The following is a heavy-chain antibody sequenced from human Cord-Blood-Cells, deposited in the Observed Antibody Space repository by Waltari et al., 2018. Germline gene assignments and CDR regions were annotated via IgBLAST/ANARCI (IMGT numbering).Heavy chain of an antibody. CDR1: GYSFTSYW. J-gene: IGHJ5*02. V-gene: IGHV5-51*01. D-gene: IGHD2-2*01. CDR3: ARQGCSSTSCYNGLDP. CDR2: MYPGDSDT. Sequence: EVQLVQSGAEVKKPGESLKISCKGSGYSFTSYWIGWVRQMPGKGLEWLEIMYPGDSDTRYGPSFQGQVTISADKSISTAYLQWSSLKASDTAMYYCARQGCSSTSCYNGLDPWGQGTLVTVSS.